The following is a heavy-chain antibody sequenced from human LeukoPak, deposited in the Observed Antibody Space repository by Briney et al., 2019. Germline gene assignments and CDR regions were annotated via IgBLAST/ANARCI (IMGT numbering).Heavy chain of an antibody. Sequence: GGSLRLSCAASGFTFSNYVMGWVRQDPGKGLQWVSIINGSGSFTSYADSVKGRLTISRDNSKNTLYLQMNSLRAEDTAVYYCAKGGGWLYYFDYWGQGTLVTVSS. D-gene: IGHD6-19*01. CDR1: GFTFSNYV. CDR3: AKGGGWLYYFDY. CDR2: INGSGSFT. V-gene: IGHV3-23*05. J-gene: IGHJ4*02.